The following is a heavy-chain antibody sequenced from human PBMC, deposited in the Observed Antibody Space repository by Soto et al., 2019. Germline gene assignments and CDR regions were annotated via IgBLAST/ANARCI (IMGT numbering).Heavy chain of an antibody. CDR1: GFSFSDYF. Sequence: ASVKVSCKASGFSFSDYFMHWVRQAPGQGLEWMGIINPSGDSRNYAQKFQGRVTITRDTSTSTVYMEVNSLRFDDTAVYYCTASLEGGEYGANSAFDYWGQGTLVTVSS. CDR3: TASLEGGEYGANSAFDY. CDR2: INPSGDSR. D-gene: IGHD4-17*01. V-gene: IGHV1-46*01. J-gene: IGHJ4*02.